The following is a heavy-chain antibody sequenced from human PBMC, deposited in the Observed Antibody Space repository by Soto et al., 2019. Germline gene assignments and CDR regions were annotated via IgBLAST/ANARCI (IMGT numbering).Heavy chain of an antibody. CDR1: GGSISGYH. CDR2: VYSSGST. D-gene: IGHD2-2*01. V-gene: IGHV4-59*08. Sequence: QVQLQESGPGLVKPSETLSLTCTVSGGSISGYHGSWIRQPPGKGLEWIGYVYSSGSTNYNPSLKSRVTISVDTSKNQFSLKLSSVTAADTAVYYCARHKYQPLLPDFYSWGQGALVTVSS. CDR3: ARHKYQPLLPDFYS. J-gene: IGHJ4*02.